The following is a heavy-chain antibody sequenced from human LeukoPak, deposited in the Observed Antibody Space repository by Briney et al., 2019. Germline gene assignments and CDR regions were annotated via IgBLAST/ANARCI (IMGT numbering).Heavy chain of an antibody. CDR3: ARASYSGSYRP. V-gene: IGHV4-59*01. J-gene: IGHJ5*02. D-gene: IGHD1-26*01. CDR1: GGSISSYY. Sequence: SETLSLTCTVSGGSISSYYWSWIRQPPGKGLEWIGYIYYSGSTNYNPSLKSRVTISVDTSKNQFSLKLSSVTAADTAVYYCARASYSGSYRPWGQGTLVTVSS. CDR2: IYYSGST.